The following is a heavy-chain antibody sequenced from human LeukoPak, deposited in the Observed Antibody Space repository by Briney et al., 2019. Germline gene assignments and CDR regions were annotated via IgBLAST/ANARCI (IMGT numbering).Heavy chain of an antibody. V-gene: IGHV1-2*02. CDR2: INPNSGGT. CDR1: GYTFTGYY. D-gene: IGHD5-24*01. CDR3: ARDWEMATILYYFDY. J-gene: IGHJ4*02. Sequence: ASVKVSCKASGYTFTGYYMHWVRQAPGQGLERMGWINPNSGGTNYAQKFQGRVTMTRDTSISTAYMELSRLRSDDTAVYYCARDWEMATILYYFDYWGQGTLVTVSS.